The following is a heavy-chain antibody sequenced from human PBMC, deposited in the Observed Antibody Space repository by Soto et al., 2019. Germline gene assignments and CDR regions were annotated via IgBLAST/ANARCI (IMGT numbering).Heavy chain of an antibody. CDR3: AKGHRPAAGNFDY. D-gene: IGHD6-13*01. Sequence: EVKLLESGRGFVQPGESLRLSCAASGFTFSSYAMSWVRQAPGKGLEWVSAISGSGGSTYYADSVKGRFTISRDNSKNTLYLQMNSLRAEDTAVYYCAKGHRPAAGNFDYWGQGTLVTVSS. CDR2: ISGSGGST. V-gene: IGHV3-23*01. CDR1: GFTFSSYA. J-gene: IGHJ4*02.